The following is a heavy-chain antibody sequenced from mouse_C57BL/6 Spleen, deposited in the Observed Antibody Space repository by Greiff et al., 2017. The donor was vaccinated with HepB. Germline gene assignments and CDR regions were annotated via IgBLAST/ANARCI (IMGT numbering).Heavy chain of an antibody. V-gene: IGHV1-82*01. D-gene: IGHD3-2*02. Sequence: VQLQQSGPELVKPGASVKISCKASGYAFSSSWMNWVKQRPGKGLEWIGRIYPGDGDTNYNGKFKGKATLTADKSSSTAYMQLSSLTSEDSAVYFCARSRQLSYAMDYWGQGTSVTVSS. CDR2: IYPGDGDT. J-gene: IGHJ4*01. CDR3: ARSRQLSYAMDY. CDR1: GYAFSSSW.